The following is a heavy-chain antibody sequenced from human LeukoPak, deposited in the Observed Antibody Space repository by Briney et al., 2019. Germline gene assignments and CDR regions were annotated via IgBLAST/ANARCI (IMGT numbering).Heavy chain of an antibody. CDR2: IKQDGSEK. D-gene: IGHD3-22*01. CDR3: AREGKGYYYDSSGYYFDY. CDR1: GFTFSSYW. Sequence: PGGCLRLSCAASGFTFSSYWMSWVRRAPGKGLERVANIKQDGSEKYYVDSVKGRFTISRDNAKNSLYLQMNSLRAEDTAVYYCAREGKGYYYDSSGYYFDYWGQGTLVTVPS. J-gene: IGHJ4*02. V-gene: IGHV3-7*01.